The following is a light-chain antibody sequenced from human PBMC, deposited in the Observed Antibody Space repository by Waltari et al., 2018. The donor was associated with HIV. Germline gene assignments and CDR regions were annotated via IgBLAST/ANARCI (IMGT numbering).Light chain of an antibody. V-gene: IGKV2-28*01. Sequence: DIAMIQSPDSLAVSPGEPASISCRSSRSLLHHNGQNYLDWYIQRPGQAPELLIYLGSRRASGVPDRIAGSGSGTDFILKISRVEPEDVGVYYCMHGQQTPVFGQGTKVEVK. CDR2: LGS. CDR3: MHGQQTPV. CDR1: RSLLHHNGQNY. J-gene: IGKJ1*01.